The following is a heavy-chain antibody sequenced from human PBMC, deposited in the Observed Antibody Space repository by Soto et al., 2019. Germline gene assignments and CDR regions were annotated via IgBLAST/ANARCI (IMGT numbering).Heavy chain of an antibody. CDR3: PPIALKYSSGWYEFSD. CDR2: IKSKTDGGTT. Sequence: EVQLVESGGGVVKPGGSLRLSCAASGFTFSNVWMNWVRQAPGKGLEWVGRIKSKTDGGTTDYDATVKGRFKISRDDSKNTLYLQMNSLKTEDTAVYYCPPIALKYSSGWYEFSDWGQGTMVTVSS. J-gene: IGHJ4*02. CDR1: GFTFSNVW. V-gene: IGHV3-15*07. D-gene: IGHD6-19*01.